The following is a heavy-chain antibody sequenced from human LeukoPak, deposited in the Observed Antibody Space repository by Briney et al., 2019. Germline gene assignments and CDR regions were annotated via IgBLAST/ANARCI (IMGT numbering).Heavy chain of an antibody. J-gene: IGHJ4*02. D-gene: IGHD3-22*01. CDR3: ARQGVYYYDSSGYL. Sequence: GESLQISCRGSGYNFNNHWIGWVRQIPGKGLEWMGIIYPGDSDTRYSPSFQGQVTISADKSISTAYLQWSSLKASDTAMYYCARQGVYYYDSSGYLWGQGTLVTVSS. CDR2: IYPGDSDT. V-gene: IGHV5-51*01. CDR1: GYNFNNHW.